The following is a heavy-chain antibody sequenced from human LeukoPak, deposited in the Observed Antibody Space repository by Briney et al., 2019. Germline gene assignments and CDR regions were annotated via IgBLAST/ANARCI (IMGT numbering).Heavy chain of an antibody. CDR2: ISSSGSTI. Sequence: PGGSLRLSCAASGFTFSDYYMSWIRQAPGKGLEWVSYISSSGSTIYYADSVKGRFTISRDNAKNSLYLQMNSPRAEDTAVYYCARGGGLEVRGVPHFVNHNARRRPWFDPWGQGTLVTVSS. D-gene: IGHD3-10*01. CDR3: ARGGGLEVRGVPHFVNHNARRRPWFDP. J-gene: IGHJ5*02. V-gene: IGHV3-11*01. CDR1: GFTFSDYY.